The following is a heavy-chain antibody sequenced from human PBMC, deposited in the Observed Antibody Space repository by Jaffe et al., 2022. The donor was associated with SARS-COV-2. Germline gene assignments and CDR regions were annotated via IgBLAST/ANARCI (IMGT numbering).Heavy chain of an antibody. CDR3: ASEVVDTALYFDL. Sequence: QVQLVESGGGVVQPGRSLRLSCAASGFTFSSYAMHWVRQAPGKGLEWVAVISYDGSNKYYADSVKGRFTISRDNSKNTLYLQMNSLRAEDTAVYYCASEVVDTALYFDLWGRGTLVTVSS. CDR1: GFTFSSYA. D-gene: IGHD5-18*01. CDR2: ISYDGSNK. J-gene: IGHJ2*01. V-gene: IGHV3-30-3*01.